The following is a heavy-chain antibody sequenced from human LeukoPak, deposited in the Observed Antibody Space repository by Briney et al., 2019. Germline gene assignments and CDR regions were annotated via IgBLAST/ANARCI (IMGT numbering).Heavy chain of an antibody. CDR3: ARDRPTGASGVFLVQ. Sequence: GGSLRLSCAASGFTFSSFDMTWVRQAPGKGLEWVSSMSSGGTYISYPDSVRGRFTITRDNAKKSLYLLMNNVRPEDTGVYYCARDRPTGASGVFLVQWGQGTLVTVSS. CDR1: GFTFSSFD. V-gene: IGHV3-21*01. D-gene: IGHD3-3*01. CDR2: MSSGGTYI. J-gene: IGHJ4*02.